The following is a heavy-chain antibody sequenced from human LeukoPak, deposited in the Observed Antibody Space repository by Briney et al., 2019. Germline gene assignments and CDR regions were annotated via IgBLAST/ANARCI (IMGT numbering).Heavy chain of an antibody. V-gene: IGHV1-58*02. D-gene: IGHD3-16*02. CDR2: IVVGSGNT. J-gene: IGHJ3*02. CDR1: GFTFTSSA. Sequence: SVKVSCKASGFTFTSSAMQWVRQARGQRLEWIGWIVVGSGNTNYAQKFQERVTITRDMSTSTAYMEPSSLRSEDTAVYYCAVDYGGEMITFGGVIPPGRGDAFDIWGQGTMVTVSS. CDR3: AVDYGGEMITFGGVIPPGRGDAFDI.